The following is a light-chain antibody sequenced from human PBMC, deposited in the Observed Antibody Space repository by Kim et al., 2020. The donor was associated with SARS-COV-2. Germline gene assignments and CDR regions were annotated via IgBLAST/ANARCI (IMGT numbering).Light chain of an antibody. CDR3: QQLNSYPRT. Sequence: IQLTQSPSSLSASVGDRVTITCRASQGISSYLAWYQQKPGKAPKLLIYAASTLQSGVPSRFSGSGSGTDFTLTISSLQAEDFATYYCQQLNSYPRTFGGGTKVEI. V-gene: IGKV1-9*01. CDR2: AAS. CDR1: QGISSY. J-gene: IGKJ4*01.